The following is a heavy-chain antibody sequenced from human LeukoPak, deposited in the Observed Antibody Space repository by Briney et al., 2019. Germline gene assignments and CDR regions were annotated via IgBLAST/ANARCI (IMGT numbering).Heavy chain of an antibody. J-gene: IGHJ5*02. CDR1: GGTFSSYA. D-gene: IGHD1-26*01. V-gene: IGHV1-69*13. CDR2: IIPIFGTA. Sequence: GASVKVSCKASGGTFSSYAISWVRQAPGQGLEWMGGIIPIFGTANYAQKFQGRVTITADESTSTAYMELSSLRSEDTAVYYCARVEWEENHPIPGNNWFDPWGQGTLVTVSS. CDR3: ARVEWEENHPIPGNNWFDP.